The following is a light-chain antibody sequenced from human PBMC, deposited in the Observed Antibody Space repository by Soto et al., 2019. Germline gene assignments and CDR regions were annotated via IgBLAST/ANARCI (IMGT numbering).Light chain of an antibody. V-gene: IGLV2-14*01. CDR1: SSDVGGYNY. CDR2: EVS. J-gene: IGLJ2*01. Sequence: QSALTQPASVSGSPGQSITISCTGTSSDVGGYNYVSWYQQHPDKAPKLMIYEVSNRPSGVSNRFSGSKSGNTASLTISGLQAEDEADYYCCSYTSSSTLLVFGGGTKLTVL. CDR3: CSYTSSSTLLV.